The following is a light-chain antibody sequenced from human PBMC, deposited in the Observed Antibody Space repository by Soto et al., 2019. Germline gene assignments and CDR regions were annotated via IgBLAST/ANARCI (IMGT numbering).Light chain of an antibody. V-gene: IGKV1-17*01. J-gene: IGKJ4*01. CDR2: AAS. CDR3: QQYYSYPPT. CDR1: QGIRND. Sequence: DIQLNKSPPSLSASVGDIVTINFRASQGIRNDLGWYQQKPGKAPKRLIYAASSLQSGVPSRFSGSGSGTDFTLTISCLQSEDFATYYCQQYYSYPPTFGGGTKVDIK.